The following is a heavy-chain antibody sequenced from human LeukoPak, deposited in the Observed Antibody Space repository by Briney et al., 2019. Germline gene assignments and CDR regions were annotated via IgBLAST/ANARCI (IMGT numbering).Heavy chain of an antibody. D-gene: IGHD2-2*03. CDR3: AIMGIVVVPAAMNMDV. CDR2: IIPILGIA. J-gene: IGHJ6*03. CDR1: GGTFSSYA. V-gene: IGHV1-69*04. Sequence: SVKVSCKASGGTFSSYAISWVRQAPGQGLEWMGRIIPILGIANYAQKFQGRVTITADESTSTAYMELSSLRSEDTAVYYCAIMGIVVVPAAMNMDVWGKGTTVTVSS.